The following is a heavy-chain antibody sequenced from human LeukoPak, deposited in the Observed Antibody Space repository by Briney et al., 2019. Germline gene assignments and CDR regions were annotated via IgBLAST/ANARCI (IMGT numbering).Heavy chain of an antibody. Sequence: SETLSLTCTVSGDSISHPAYYWAWIRQRPGKGLEWIGAVYYSGSSHFNPSLSGRITISADTSKNQFYLSLRSVTVADTAAYYCARSTVSTEGWFAPWGQGVWVIVSS. CDR2: VYYSGSS. J-gene: IGHJ5*02. CDR1: GDSISHPAYY. V-gene: IGHV4-39*01. CDR3: ARSTVSTEGWFAP. D-gene: IGHD4-17*01.